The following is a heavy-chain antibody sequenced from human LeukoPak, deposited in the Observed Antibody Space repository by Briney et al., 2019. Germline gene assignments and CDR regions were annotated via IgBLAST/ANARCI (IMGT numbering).Heavy chain of an antibody. CDR1: GFTFTSSA. CDR2: IVVGSGNT. V-gene: IGHV1-58*02. CDR3: AADPDYYGSGSYYPGGY. Sequence: SVKLSCKASGFTFTSSAMQWVRHARGQRLEWIGWIVVGSGNTNYAQKFQERVTITKDMSTSTAYIELSSLRSEDTAVYYCAADPDYYGSGSYYPGGYWGPGTPVTVSS. J-gene: IGHJ4*02. D-gene: IGHD3-10*01.